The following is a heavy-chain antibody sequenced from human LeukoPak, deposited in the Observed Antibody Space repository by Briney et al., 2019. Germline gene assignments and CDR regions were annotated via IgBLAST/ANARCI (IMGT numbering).Heavy chain of an antibody. V-gene: IGHV3-23*01. CDR3: AKKGPDVEDLDY. CDR1: GFTFSSHA. Sequence: GRSLRLSCAASGFTFSSHAMHWVRQAPGKGLEWVSAIRDSGRGTYYADSVKGRFTISRDNSKNTLYLQMNSLRAEDTAIYYCAKKGPDVEDLDYWGQGTLVTVSS. CDR2: IRDSGRGT. D-gene: IGHD2-15*01. J-gene: IGHJ4*02.